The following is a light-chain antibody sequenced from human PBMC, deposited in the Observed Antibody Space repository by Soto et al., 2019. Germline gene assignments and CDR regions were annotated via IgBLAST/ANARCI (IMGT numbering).Light chain of an antibody. CDR2: AAS. Sequence: DIQMTQSPSSLSASVGDRVTITCRASQGISNALAWYQQRPGKVPKLLMYAASTLQSGVPSRFSGSGSGTDFTLTISSLQPEDVATYYCQKYDSAPTFGQGTKGDIK. J-gene: IGKJ1*01. CDR3: QKYDSAPT. V-gene: IGKV1-27*01. CDR1: QGISNA.